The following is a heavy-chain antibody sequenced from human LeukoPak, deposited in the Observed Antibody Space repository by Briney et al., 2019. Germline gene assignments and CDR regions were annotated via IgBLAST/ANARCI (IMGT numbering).Heavy chain of an antibody. CDR1: GGTFSRYG. V-gene: IGHV1-69*13. CDR2: IVPLFGTP. Sequence: SVKVSCKASGGTFSRYGISWVRQARGQGLEWMGGIVPLFGTPNYAQRFQGRVTITADDSTSTVYMELSSLRSDDTAVYYCAREWVYESSGFFYSYWGQGTLVTVSS. D-gene: IGHD3-22*01. CDR3: AREWVYESSGFFYSY. J-gene: IGHJ4*02.